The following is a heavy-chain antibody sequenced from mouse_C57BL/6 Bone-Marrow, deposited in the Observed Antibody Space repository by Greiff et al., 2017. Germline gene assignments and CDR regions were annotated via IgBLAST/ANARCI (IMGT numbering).Heavy chain of an antibody. J-gene: IGHJ4*01. Sequence: QVQLQQSGAELVKPGASVKLSCKASGYTFTEYTIHWVKQRSGQGLEWIGWFYPGSGSIKYNEKFKDKATLTAEKSSSAVYMGLSRLTSEDSAVYFCARHEDADGYYDLFAMDYWGQGTSVTVSS. CDR2: FYPGSGSI. CDR1: GYTFTEYT. D-gene: IGHD2-3*01. V-gene: IGHV1-62-2*01. CDR3: ARHEDADGYYDLFAMDY.